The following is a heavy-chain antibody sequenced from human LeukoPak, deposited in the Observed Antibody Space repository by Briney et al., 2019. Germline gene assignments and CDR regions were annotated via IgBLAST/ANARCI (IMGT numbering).Heavy chain of an antibody. V-gene: IGHV4-38-2*02. CDR1: GYFISSGYY. CDR2: IYHSGST. J-gene: IGHJ6*03. CDR3: ARTTEGYCSSASCFGFSYSYYMDV. D-gene: IGHD2-2*01. Sequence: SETLSLTCSVSGYFISSGYYWGWIRQPPGKGLEWIGSIYHSGSTYYNPSLKSRVTISVDTSKNQFYLKLNSVTAADTAVYYCARTTEGYCSSASCFGFSYSYYMDVWGKGTTVTISS.